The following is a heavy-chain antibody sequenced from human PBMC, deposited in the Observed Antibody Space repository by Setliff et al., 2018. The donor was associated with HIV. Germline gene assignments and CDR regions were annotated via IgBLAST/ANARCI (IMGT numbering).Heavy chain of an antibody. D-gene: IGHD5-18*01. CDR1: GFNFRPYG. CDR2: IGSSNHGI. J-gene: IGHJ3*02. CDR3: ARDDSNGNTDAFDI. V-gene: IGHV3-48*04. Sequence: GGSLRLSCAASGFNFRPYGMTWVRQAPGKGLDWVAHIGSSNHGIHYTASVKGRFTISRDNPKNSLYLQMTSLRAEDTAVYYCARDDSNGNTDAFDIWGQGTTVTVSS.